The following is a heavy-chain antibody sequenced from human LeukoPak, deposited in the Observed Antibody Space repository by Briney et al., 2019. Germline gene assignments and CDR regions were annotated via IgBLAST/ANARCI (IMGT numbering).Heavy chain of an antibody. V-gene: IGHV4-59*01. J-gene: IGHJ4*02. Sequence: SETLSLTCTVSGGSISSYYWSWIRQPPGKGLEWIGYIYYSGSTNYNPSLKSRVTISVDTSKNQLSLKLNSVTAADTAVYYCARILGYSGYDYLSYFDYWGQGTLVTVSS. CDR2: IYYSGST. D-gene: IGHD5-12*01. CDR1: GGSISSYY. CDR3: ARILGYSGYDYLSYFDY.